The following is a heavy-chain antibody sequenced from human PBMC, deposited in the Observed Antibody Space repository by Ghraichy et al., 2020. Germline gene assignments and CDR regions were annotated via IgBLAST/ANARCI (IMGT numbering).Heavy chain of an antibody. Sequence: GESLNISCTVSGFSFTDAWMSWVRQAPGKGLEWVGRSVTRNEGVTSQYAAPAKGRFTISRDDSTNTLYLQMNSLRTDDTGVYYCTKDSRKLGPGRTIAGVVIRGDFSYYYGMAVWGQGTTVTVSS. CDR3: TKDSRKLGPGRTIAGVVIRGDFSYYYGMAV. CDR2: SVTRNEGVTS. D-gene: IGHD3-3*01. V-gene: IGHV3-15*04. J-gene: IGHJ6*02. CDR1: GFSFTDAW.